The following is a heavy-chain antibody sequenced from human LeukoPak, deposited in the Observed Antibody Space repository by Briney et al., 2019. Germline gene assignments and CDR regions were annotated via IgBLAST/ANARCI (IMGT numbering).Heavy chain of an antibody. CDR1: GGSISSSSYY. V-gene: IGHV4-39*01. CDR3: ARHRSYYGSGSIDY. Sequence: SGTLSLTCTVSGGSISSSSYYWGWIRQPPGKGLEWIGSIYYSGNTYYNPSLKSRVTISVDTSKNQFSLKLSSVTAADTAVYYCARHRSYYGSGSIDYWGQGTLVTVSS. CDR2: IYYSGNT. D-gene: IGHD3-10*01. J-gene: IGHJ4*02.